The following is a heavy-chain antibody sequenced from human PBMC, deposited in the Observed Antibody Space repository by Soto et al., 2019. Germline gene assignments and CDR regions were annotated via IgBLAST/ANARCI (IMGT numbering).Heavy chain of an antibody. CDR1: GGSISSGGYY. J-gene: IGHJ4*02. CDR3: ARDARNYYDSSGYYYSFDY. CDR2: IYYSGST. V-gene: IGHV4-31*03. D-gene: IGHD3-22*01. Sequence: SETLSLTCTVSGGSISSGGYYWSWIRQHPGKGLEWIGYIYYSGSTYYNPFIKSRVTISVDTSKNQFSLKLSSVTAADTAVYYCARDARNYYDSSGYYYSFDYWGQGTLVTVSS.